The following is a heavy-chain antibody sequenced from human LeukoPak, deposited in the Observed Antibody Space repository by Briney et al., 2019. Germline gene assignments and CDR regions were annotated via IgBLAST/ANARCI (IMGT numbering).Heavy chain of an antibody. CDR3: LTMVETTFDAFDI. CDR1: GFTFNSYW. V-gene: IGHV3-7*01. Sequence: GGSLRLSCAGSGFTFNSYWMIWVRQAPGKGLEWVSNINPDGSGKYYVDSVKGRFTISRDNAKKSLYLQMNSLRAEDTAVYYCLTMVETTFDAFDIWGQGTMVTVSS. D-gene: IGHD2/OR15-2a*01. CDR2: INPDGSGK. J-gene: IGHJ3*02.